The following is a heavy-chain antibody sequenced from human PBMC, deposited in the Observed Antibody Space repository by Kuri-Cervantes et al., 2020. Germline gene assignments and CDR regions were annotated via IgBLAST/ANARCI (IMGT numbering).Heavy chain of an antibody. V-gene: IGHV4-38-2*01. D-gene: IGHD1-1*01. CDR3: ASPSRRTGRYFDY. CDR2: IYHSGST. CDR1: GYSISSGYY. Sequence: SQTLSLTCAVSGYSISSGYYWGWIRQPPGKGLEWIGSIYHSGSTYYNPSLKSRVTISVDTSKNQFSLKLRSVTAADTAVYYCASPSRRTGRYFDYWGQGTLVTVSS. J-gene: IGHJ4*02.